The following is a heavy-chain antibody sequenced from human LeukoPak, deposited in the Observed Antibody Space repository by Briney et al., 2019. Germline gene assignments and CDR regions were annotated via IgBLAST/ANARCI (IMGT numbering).Heavy chain of an antibody. CDR3: AEEQDEWLVHFRLLS. CDR1: GFTFSSYA. J-gene: IGHJ4*02. CDR2: IQYDGTNE. V-gene: IGHV3-30*02. Sequence: GGSLRLSCGASGFTFSSYAMHWLRQAPGKGPEWVALIQYDGTNEDYADSVKGRFTISRDNSKNTLYLQINSLRAEDSAMYYCAEEQDEWLVHFRLLSWGQGTLVTVSS. D-gene: IGHD6-19*01.